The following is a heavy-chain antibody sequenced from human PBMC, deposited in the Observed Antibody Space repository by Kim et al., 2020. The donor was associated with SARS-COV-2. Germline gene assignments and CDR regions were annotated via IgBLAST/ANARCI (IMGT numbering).Heavy chain of an antibody. Sequence: PSLQSRVTISVDTSKDQFSLKLSSVTAADTAVYYCARVPVAGYYCGMDVWGQGTTVTVSS. J-gene: IGHJ6*02. CDR3: ARVPVAGYYCGMDV. D-gene: IGHD6-19*01. V-gene: IGHV4-34*01.